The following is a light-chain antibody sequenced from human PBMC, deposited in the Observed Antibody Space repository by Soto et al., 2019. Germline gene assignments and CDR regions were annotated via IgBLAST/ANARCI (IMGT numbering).Light chain of an antibody. Sequence: DIVMTQSPDSLAVSLGERATINCKSSQSILYSSNNRNYLAWYQQKPGQPPKLLIYWASTRESGVPDRFSGSGSETDFTLTISSLQAEDVAVYYCQQYYDPLITFGHGTRLEIK. CDR3: QQYYDPLIT. J-gene: IGKJ5*01. V-gene: IGKV4-1*01. CDR1: QSILYSSNNRNY. CDR2: WAS.